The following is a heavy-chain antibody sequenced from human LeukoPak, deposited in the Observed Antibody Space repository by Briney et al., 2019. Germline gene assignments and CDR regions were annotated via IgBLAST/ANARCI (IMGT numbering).Heavy chain of an antibody. J-gene: IGHJ4*02. CDR2: IYTSWST. Sequence: SETLSLTCTVSGGSISNYYWYWIWQRAGKELGWIGRIYTSWSTNYNPSHKSRVTMSVHTSKNQFALKLSSVTAADTAVYYCARSYYGSGSYNFDYWGQGTLVTVSS. D-gene: IGHD3-10*01. CDR3: ARSYYGSGSYNFDY. V-gene: IGHV4-4*07. CDR1: GGSISNYY.